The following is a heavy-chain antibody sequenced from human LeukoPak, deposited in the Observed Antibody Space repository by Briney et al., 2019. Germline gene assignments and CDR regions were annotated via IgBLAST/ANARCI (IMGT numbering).Heavy chain of an antibody. CDR1: GHSFTSYW. CDR2: IYPGDSDT. V-gene: IGHV5-51*01. CDR3: ARTSRVDAAMVRY. Sequence: GESLKISCKGSGHSFTSYWIGWVRQMPGKGLKWMGIIYPGDSDTRYSPSFQGQVTISADKSISTAYLQCGSLKASDTAMYYCARTSRVDAAMVRYWGQGTLVTVDS. J-gene: IGHJ4*02. D-gene: IGHD5-18*01.